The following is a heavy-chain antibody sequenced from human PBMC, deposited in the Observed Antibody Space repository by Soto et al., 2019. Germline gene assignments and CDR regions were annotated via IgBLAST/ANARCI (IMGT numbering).Heavy chain of an antibody. D-gene: IGHD3-10*01. Sequence: GESLKISCKGSGYTLTGYWIGWVRQMPGKGLEWMGIINPGDSDTRYSPSFQGQVTISGDKSIGTAYLRWSSLKASDTASDYCARLGGDYYYAMDVWGQGTTVTVSS. J-gene: IGHJ6*02. CDR3: ARLGGDYYYAMDV. CDR1: GYTLTGYW. CDR2: INPGDSDT. V-gene: IGHV5-51*01.